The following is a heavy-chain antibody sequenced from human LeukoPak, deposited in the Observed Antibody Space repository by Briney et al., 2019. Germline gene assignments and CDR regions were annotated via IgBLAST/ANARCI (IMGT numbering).Heavy chain of an antibody. J-gene: IGHJ6*03. CDR1: GFTFSNFW. CDR3: ARYRERYYYYMDV. Sequence: PGGSLRVSCTVSGFTFSNFWMSWVRQAPGKGLEWVSYISSSGSNIYYADSVKGRCTISRDNAKNSLYLQMNSLRAEDTAVYYCARYRERYYYYMDVWGKGTTVTVS. CDR2: ISSSGSNI. D-gene: IGHD3-16*02. V-gene: IGHV3-11*04.